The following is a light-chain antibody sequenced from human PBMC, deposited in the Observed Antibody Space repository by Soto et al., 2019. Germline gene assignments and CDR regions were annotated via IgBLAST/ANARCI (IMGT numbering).Light chain of an antibody. CDR1: QSISSW. CDR3: QQYNSDSLT. V-gene: IGKV1-5*03. CDR2: KAS. J-gene: IGKJ1*01. Sequence: DIQMTQSPSTLSASVGDRVTITCRASQSISSWLAWYQQKPGKAPKLLIYKASSLESGVPSRFSGSGSGTEFTLTISSLQPDDFATYYCQQYNSDSLTFGQGTKVDIK.